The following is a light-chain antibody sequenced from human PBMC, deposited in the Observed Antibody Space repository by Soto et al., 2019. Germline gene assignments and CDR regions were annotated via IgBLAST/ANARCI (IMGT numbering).Light chain of an antibody. V-gene: IGKV1-5*03. Sequence: DIQMTQSPSTLSASVGDRVTITCRASQTISTWLAWYQAKPGTAPKLLIYKASNLGSGVPSRFSGSGSGTEFTLTITSLQPDDFATYSCQQYNTYWTFGQGTKVEIK. CDR1: QTISTW. CDR2: KAS. J-gene: IGKJ1*01. CDR3: QQYNTYWT.